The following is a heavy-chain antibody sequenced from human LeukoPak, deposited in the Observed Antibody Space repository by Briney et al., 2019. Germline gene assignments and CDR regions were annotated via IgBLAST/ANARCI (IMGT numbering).Heavy chain of an antibody. D-gene: IGHD5-18*01. CDR3: ARHMGLGYSYGYPYFDY. CDR1: GGSISSYC. Sequence: SETLSLTCTVSGGSISSYCWSWIRQPPGKGLEWIGYIYYSGSTNYNPSLKSRVTISVDTSKNQFSLKLSSVTAADTAVYYCARHMGLGYSYGYPYFDYWGQGTLVTVSS. J-gene: IGHJ4*02. V-gene: IGHV4-59*08. CDR2: IYYSGST.